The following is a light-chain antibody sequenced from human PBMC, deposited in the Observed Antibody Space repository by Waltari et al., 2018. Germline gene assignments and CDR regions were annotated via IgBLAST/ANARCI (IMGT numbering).Light chain of an antibody. J-gene: IGLJ2*01. CDR3: QAWDSNTVI. CDR2: HDN. CDR1: KLGDKY. Sequence: SYELTQPPSVSVSPGQTASLTCSGAKLGDKYASWYQQKPGQSPVMVIYHDNMRPSGIPERFSGSNSGNTATLAISGTQAMDEADYYCQAWDSNTVIFGGGTKLTVL. V-gene: IGLV3-1*01.